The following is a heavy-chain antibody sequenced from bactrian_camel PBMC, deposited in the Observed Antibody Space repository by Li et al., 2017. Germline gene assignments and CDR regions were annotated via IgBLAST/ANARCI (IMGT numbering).Heavy chain of an antibody. Sequence: HVQLVESGGGLVQPGGSLRLSCAASGFTFRRYDMIWVRQAPGKGLEWVSGINTGGGSTFYADSVKGRFTISRDNAKNTLYLQLNSLKTEDTAMCYCATGGFYYSDDGRYNYWGQGTQVTVS. D-gene: IGHD4*01. J-gene: IGHJ4*01. CDR1: GFTFRRYD. V-gene: IGHV3S1*01. CDR2: INTGGGST. CDR3: ATGGFYYSDDGRYNY.